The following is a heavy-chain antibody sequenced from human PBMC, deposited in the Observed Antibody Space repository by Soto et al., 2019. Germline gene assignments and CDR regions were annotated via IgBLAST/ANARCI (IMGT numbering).Heavy chain of an antibody. CDR1: GFTFSSYG. CDR2: ISYDGSNK. J-gene: IGHJ6*02. CDR3: AKAFPGSGSNYYYYGMDV. Sequence: QVQLVESGGGVVQPGRSLRLSCAASGFTFSSYGMHWVRQAPGQGLEWVAVISYDGSNKYYADSVKGRFTISRDNSKNTLYLQMNSLRAEDTAVYYCAKAFPGSGSNYYYYGMDVWGQGTTVTVAS. V-gene: IGHV3-30*18. D-gene: IGHD3-10*01.